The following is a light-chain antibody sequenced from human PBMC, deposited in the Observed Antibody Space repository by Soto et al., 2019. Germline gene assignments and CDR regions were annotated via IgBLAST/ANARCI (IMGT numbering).Light chain of an antibody. CDR3: SSYTSSATLV. Sequence: QSALTQPASVSGSPGQSITIPCTATSSDVGDYNYVSWYQQYPGKAPKLVIYEVFNRPSGVSHRFSGSKSDNTASLIISGLQTEDEADYYCSSYTSSATLVFGGGTKVTVL. J-gene: IGLJ2*01. CDR2: EVF. CDR1: SSDVGDYNY. V-gene: IGLV2-14*01.